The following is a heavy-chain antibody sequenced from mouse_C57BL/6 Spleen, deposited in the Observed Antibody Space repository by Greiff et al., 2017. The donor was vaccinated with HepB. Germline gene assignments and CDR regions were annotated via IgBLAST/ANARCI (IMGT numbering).Heavy chain of an antibody. J-gene: IGHJ2*01. CDR3: ARLTTVVASPFDY. CDR2: IDPSDSET. CDR1: GYTFTSYW. V-gene: IGHV1-52*01. D-gene: IGHD1-1*01. Sequence: QVQLQQPGAELVRPGSSVKLSCKASGYTFTSYWMHWVKQRPIQGLEWIGNIDPSDSETHYNQKFKDKATLTVDKSSSTAYMQLSSLTSADSAVYYCARLTTVVASPFDYWGQGTTLTVSS.